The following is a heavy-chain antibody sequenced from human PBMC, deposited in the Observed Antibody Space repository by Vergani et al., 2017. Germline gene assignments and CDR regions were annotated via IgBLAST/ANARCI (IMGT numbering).Heavy chain of an antibody. CDR3: ARAYYDFWSGQYYFDY. CDR2: IHTSGST. Sequence: QVQLQESGPGLVKTSETLSLTCTVSGGSISSYYWSWIRQPPGKGLEWIGYIHTSGSTNYNPSLKSRVTISVDTSKNQFSLKLSSVTAADTAVYYCARAYYDFWSGQYYFDYWGQGTLVTVSS. V-gene: IGHV4-4*09. D-gene: IGHD3-3*01. CDR1: GGSISSYY. J-gene: IGHJ4*02.